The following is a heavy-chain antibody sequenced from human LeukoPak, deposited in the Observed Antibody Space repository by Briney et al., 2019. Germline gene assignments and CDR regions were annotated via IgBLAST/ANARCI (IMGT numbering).Heavy chain of an antibody. Sequence: ASVKVSCKASGYTFTGYYIHWVRQAPGEGLEWMGYINPRSGGTNDAQKFQGRVTMTRDTSMNTVFMELSSLTSDDTAIYFCARHSSSWRGDWFDPWGQGTLVTVSS. D-gene: IGHD3-22*01. CDR1: GYTFTGYY. V-gene: IGHV1-2*02. CDR2: INPRSGGT. J-gene: IGHJ5*02. CDR3: ARHSSSWRGDWFDP.